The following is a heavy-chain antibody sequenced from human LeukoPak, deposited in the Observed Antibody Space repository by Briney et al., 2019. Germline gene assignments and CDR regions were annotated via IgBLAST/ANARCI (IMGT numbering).Heavy chain of an antibody. V-gene: IGHV3-7*01. J-gene: IGHJ4*02. Sequence: GGSLRLSCAASGIIFNDYLMNWVRQAPGKGLEWVANINQDGSVIHYVDSVKGRFTTSRDNARHSVYLQMNSLRVEDTAVYYCTTLPHKDSRGYHDYWGQGILVTVSS. D-gene: IGHD3-22*01. CDR2: INQDGSVI. CDR1: GIIFNDYL. CDR3: TTLPHKDSRGYHDY.